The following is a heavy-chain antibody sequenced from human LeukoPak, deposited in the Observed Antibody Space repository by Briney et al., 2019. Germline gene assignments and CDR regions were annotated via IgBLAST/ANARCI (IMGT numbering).Heavy chain of an antibody. CDR2: TYNGGST. V-gene: IGHV3-53*01. CDR1: GFAISSKY. J-gene: IGHJ6*02. CDR3: AREGHPYGMDV. Sequence: PGGSLRLSCAASGFAISSKYMTWVRQVPGKGLEWVSVTYNGGSTNYADSVKGRFTISRDNSKNTLYLQMNSPRAEDTAVYYCAREGHPYGMDVWGQGTTVTVSS.